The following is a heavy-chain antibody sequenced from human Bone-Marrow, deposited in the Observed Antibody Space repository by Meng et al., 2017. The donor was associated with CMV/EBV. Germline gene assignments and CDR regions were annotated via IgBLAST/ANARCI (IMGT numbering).Heavy chain of an antibody. D-gene: IGHD2-2*01. Sequence: GPLRLSCTVSGGSISSSSYYWGWIRQPPGKGLEWIGSIYYSGSTYYNPSLKSRVTISVDTSKNQFSLKLSSVTAADTAAYYCARDTKYQGLFDIWGQGTMVTVSS. CDR2: IYYSGST. J-gene: IGHJ3*02. CDR3: ARDTKYQGLFDI. V-gene: IGHV4-39*07. CDR1: GGSISSSSYY.